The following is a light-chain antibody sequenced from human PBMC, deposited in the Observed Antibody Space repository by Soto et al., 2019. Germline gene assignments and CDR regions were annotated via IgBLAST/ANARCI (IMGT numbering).Light chain of an antibody. CDR1: QTVTNNY. J-gene: IGKJ1*01. CDR3: LLYGSSART. CDR2: AAS. V-gene: IGKV3-20*01. Sequence: EIVLTQSPGTLSLSPGDRATLSCRASQTVTNNYLAWYQQKPGQTPRLLISAASNRATSIPDRFSGSGSGTQFTITIRGLEPEDFAGYYCLLYGSSARTFGHGTKADLK.